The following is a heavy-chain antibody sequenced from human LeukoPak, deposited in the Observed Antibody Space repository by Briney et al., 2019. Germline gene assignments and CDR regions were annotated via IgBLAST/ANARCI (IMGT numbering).Heavy chain of an antibody. CDR1: GFTFSTYA. V-gene: IGHV3-23*01. CDR3: AKDPYGVTMIVVVIAYFDY. Sequence: GGSLRLSCAASGFTFSTYAMSWVRQAPGKGLEWVSAISGSGGSTYYADSVKGRFTISRDNSKNTLYLHMNSLRAEDTAVYSCAKDPYGVTMIVVVIAYFDYWGQGTLVTVSS. D-gene: IGHD3-22*01. CDR2: ISGSGGST. J-gene: IGHJ4*02.